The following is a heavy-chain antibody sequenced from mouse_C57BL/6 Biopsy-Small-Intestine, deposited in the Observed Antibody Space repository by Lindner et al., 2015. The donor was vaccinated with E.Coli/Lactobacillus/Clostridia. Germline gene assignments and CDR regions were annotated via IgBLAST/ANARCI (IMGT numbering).Heavy chain of an antibody. V-gene: IGHV1-42*01. CDR3: SYGNYF. J-gene: IGHJ2*01. D-gene: IGHD2-1*01. CDR2: INPSSDST. Sequence: VQLQESGPELVKPGASVKISCKASAYSFTGYYMNWVKQSPEKGLEWIGEINPSSDSTTYNQKFRAKATLTVDKSSSTAYMQLKSLTSEDSAVYYCSYGNYFWGQGTTLTVSS. CDR1: AYSFTGYY.